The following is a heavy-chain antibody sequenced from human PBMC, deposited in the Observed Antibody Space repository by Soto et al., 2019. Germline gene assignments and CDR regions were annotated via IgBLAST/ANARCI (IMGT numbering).Heavy chain of an antibody. D-gene: IGHD1-20*01. V-gene: IGHV4-59*02. CDR3: AIYNWNDSSFDP. J-gene: IGHJ5*02. Sequence: PSETLSLTCSVSGNSVTNHCWSWIRQSPGKGLEWIGWSCSSGTANYNPSLKSRVTLSADTSKNQLSLKLTSVTAADTAVYYCAIYNWNDSSFDPWGQGTLVTAPQ. CDR1: GNSVTNHC. CDR2: SCSSGTA.